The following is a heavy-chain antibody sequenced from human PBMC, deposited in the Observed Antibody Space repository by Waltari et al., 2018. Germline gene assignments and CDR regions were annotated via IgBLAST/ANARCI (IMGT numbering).Heavy chain of an antibody. CDR1: GVTVRNNH. CDR2: IYRGGET. D-gene: IGHD6-13*01. V-gene: IGHV3-53*01. CDR3: TSDHGLSWPLD. Sequence: EVHLVASGGGLVHPGDSVRLSCASSGVTVRNNHMSWVSQPPGKGLGWLSVIYRGGETYYADSVKGRFTISRDNSKNTLDLQMNNVRAEDTAVYYCTSDHGLSWPLDWGQGTMVTVSS. J-gene: IGHJ4*02.